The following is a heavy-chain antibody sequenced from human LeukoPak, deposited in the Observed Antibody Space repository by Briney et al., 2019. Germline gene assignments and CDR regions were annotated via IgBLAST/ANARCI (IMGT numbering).Heavy chain of an antibody. CDR2: ISAYNGYT. Sequence: ASVKVSCKASGYTFTSYGITWVRQAPGQGLEWVGWISAYNGYTNHEQKLQGRVTMNRDTSTSTAYMDVGSLSSDDPAVYYCARGIDSASRPVGTFEIWGQGTMVTVSS. CDR3: ARGIDSASRPVGTFEI. CDR1: GYTFTSYG. J-gene: IGHJ3*02. D-gene: IGHD1-26*01. V-gene: IGHV1-18*04.